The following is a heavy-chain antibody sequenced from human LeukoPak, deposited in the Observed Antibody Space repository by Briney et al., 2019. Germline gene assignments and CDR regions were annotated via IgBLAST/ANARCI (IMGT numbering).Heavy chain of an antibody. V-gene: IGHV4-59*01. J-gene: IGHJ3*02. CDR1: GGSFRTYY. Sequence: AGTLSLTCTVSGGSFRTYYWSWIRQPPGKGLEWIGYIYDSESTNYNPSLKSRVTILIDTSKNQFSLKLSSVTAADTAVYYCARHSAHSSTNDAFDIWGQGTMVTVSS. CDR2: IYDSEST. D-gene: IGHD6-13*01. CDR3: ARHSAHSSTNDAFDI.